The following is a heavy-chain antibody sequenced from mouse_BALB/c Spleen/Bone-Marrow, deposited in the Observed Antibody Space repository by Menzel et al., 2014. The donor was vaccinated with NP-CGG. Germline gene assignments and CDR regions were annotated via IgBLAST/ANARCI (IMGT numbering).Heavy chain of an antibody. J-gene: IGHJ2*01. CDR2: ISDGGGRA. CDR3: ARQLDSSGYVLDY. D-gene: IGHD3-2*01. CDR1: GFTFSSYT. V-gene: IGHV5-12-2*01. Sequence: EVQGVESGGGLVQPGGSLKLSCAASGFTFSSYTMSWIRQTPEKRLEWVAYISDGGGRAYYPDTVKGRFTISRDNAKNTLYLQMSSLKSEDTAMYYCARQLDSSGYVLDYWGQGTTLTVSS.